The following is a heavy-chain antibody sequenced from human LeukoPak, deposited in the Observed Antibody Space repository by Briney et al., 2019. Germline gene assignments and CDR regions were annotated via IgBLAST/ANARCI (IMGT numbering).Heavy chain of an antibody. CDR1: GGSISSGGYY. CDR2: IYHSGST. Sequence: PSETLSLTCTVSGGSISSGGYYWSWIRQPPGKGLEWIGSIYHSGSTYYNPSLKSRVTISVDTSKNQFSLKLSSVTAADTAVYYCARTPTVTTRAGGFDYWGQGTLVTVSS. D-gene: IGHD4-17*01. J-gene: IGHJ4*02. CDR3: ARTPTVTTRAGGFDY. V-gene: IGHV4-39*07.